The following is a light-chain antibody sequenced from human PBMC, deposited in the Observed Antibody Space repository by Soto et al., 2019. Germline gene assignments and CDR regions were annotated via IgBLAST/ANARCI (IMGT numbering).Light chain of an antibody. Sequence: KVMTQSPATPSVSPGERAPPPCRASQSVSSNLAWYQQKPGQAPRLLIYGASTRATGIPARFSGSGSGTEFTLTISSLQSEDFAVYYCQQYNNWPGTFGQGTKVDIK. V-gene: IGKV3-15*01. J-gene: IGKJ1*01. CDR3: QQYNNWPGT. CDR1: QSVSSN. CDR2: GAS.